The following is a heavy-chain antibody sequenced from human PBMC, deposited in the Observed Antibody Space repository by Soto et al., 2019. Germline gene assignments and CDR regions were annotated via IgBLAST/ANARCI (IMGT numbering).Heavy chain of an antibody. Sequence: KQSQTLSLTCAISGDSVSSNSAAWNWIRQSPSRGLEWLGRTYYRSKWYNDYAVSVKSRITINPDTSKNQFSLQLNSVTPEDTAVYYCARGRGIAAAGINYFDYWGQGTLVTVSS. CDR3: ARGRGIAAAGINYFDY. V-gene: IGHV6-1*01. J-gene: IGHJ4*02. CDR1: GDSVSSNSAA. D-gene: IGHD6-13*01. CDR2: TYYRSKWYN.